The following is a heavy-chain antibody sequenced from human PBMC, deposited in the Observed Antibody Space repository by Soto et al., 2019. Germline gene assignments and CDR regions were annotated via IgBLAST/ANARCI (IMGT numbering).Heavy chain of an antibody. CDR1: GYTFTSYA. Sequence: GASVKVSCKASGYTFTSYAMHWVRQAPGQRLEWMGWINAGNGNTKYSQKFQGRVTITRDTSASTAYMELSSLRSEDTAVYYCARVGGSYSAYDAFDIWGQGTMVTVSS. CDR3: ARVGGSYSAYDAFDI. V-gene: IGHV1-3*01. D-gene: IGHD1-26*01. J-gene: IGHJ3*02. CDR2: INAGNGNT.